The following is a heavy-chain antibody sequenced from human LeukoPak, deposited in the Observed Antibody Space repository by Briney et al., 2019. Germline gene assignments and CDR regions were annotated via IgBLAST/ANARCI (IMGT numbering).Heavy chain of an antibody. J-gene: IGHJ2*01. V-gene: IGHV3-9*01. Sequence: PGRSLRLSCAASGFNFDDYAMHWVRQAPGKGLEWVSGISWNSGSIGYADSVKGRFTISRDNAKNSLYLQMNSLRAEDTALYYCAEAEPYSSSTSCHRENWCFDLWGRGTLVTVSS. CDR2: ISWNSGSI. D-gene: IGHD2-2*01. CDR1: GFNFDDYA. CDR3: AEAEPYSSSTSCHRENWCFDL.